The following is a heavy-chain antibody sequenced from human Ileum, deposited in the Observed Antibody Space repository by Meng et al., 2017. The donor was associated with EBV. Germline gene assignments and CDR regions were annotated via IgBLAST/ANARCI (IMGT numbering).Heavy chain of an antibody. V-gene: IGHV1-18*01. J-gene: IGHJ4*02. CDR1: GYTFSSYG. D-gene: IGHD3-10*01. Sequence: QVQLVQVGAEVKKPGSSVQVPCKAFGYTFSSYGISWVRQAPRQGIEWMGWYSVYNGNTIYAQKLKDRVTMTTGTSKSTAYMELRSLRSDDTAVYYCARCQKYYGSGSLIDYWGQGTLVTVSS. CDR2: YSVYNGNT. CDR3: ARCQKYYGSGSLIDY.